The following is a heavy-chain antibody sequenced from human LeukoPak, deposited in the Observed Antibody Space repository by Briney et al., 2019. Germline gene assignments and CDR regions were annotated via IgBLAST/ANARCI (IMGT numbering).Heavy chain of an antibody. CDR2: IIPISGTT. V-gene: IGHV1-69*13. CDR3: ATYCSSANCYIWGYYFDY. CDR1: GGTFSSYA. D-gene: IGHD2-2*01. Sequence: GASVKVSCKASGGTFSSYAISWVRQAPGQGLEWMGGIIPISGTTNYAQKFQGRVTITADESTSTAYMELSSLRSEDTAMYYCATYCSSANCYIWGYYFDYRGQGTLVTVSS. J-gene: IGHJ4*02.